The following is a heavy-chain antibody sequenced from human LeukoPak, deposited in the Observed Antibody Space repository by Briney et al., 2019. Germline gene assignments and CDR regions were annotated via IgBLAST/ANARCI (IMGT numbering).Heavy chain of an antibody. CDR2: IYHSGST. CDR1: GYSISSGYY. J-gene: IGHJ4*02. D-gene: IGHD3-3*01. CDR3: ASKGVYYDFWSGYYTEDHYFDY. Sequence: SETLSLTCSVSGYSISSGYYWGWIRQPPGKGLEWIGSIYHSGSTYYNPSLKSRVTISVDTSKNQFSLKLSSVTAADTAVYYCASKGVYYDFWSGYYTEDHYFDYWGQGTLVTVSS. V-gene: IGHV4-38-2*02.